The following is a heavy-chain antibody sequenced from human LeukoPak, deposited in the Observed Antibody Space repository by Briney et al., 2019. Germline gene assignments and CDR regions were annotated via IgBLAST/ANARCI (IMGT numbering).Heavy chain of an antibody. CDR2: IYYSGST. Sequence: SETLSLTCTVSGGSVSSGSYYWGWIRQPPGKGLEWIGYIYYSGSTNYNPSLKSRVTISVDTSKNQFSLKLSSVAAADTAVYYCARASIAARVLDYWGQGTLVTVSS. V-gene: IGHV4-61*01. CDR3: ARASIAARVLDY. CDR1: GGSVSSGSYY. J-gene: IGHJ4*02. D-gene: IGHD6-6*01.